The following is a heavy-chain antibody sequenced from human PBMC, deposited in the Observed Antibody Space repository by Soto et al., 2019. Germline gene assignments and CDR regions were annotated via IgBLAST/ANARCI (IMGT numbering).Heavy chain of an antibody. V-gene: IGHV4-39*01. J-gene: IGHJ5*02. CDR2: IYYSGIT. Sequence: HLQLQESGPGLVKPSETLSLTCTVSGDSISNSNYYWGWIRQPPGKGLEWIANIYYSGITYYNPYLKSRLAISVDTSKNQFSLKLSSVTAADTAIYYCARSNSGYYKWFDPWGQGTLVTVSS. CDR3: ARSNSGYYKWFDP. CDR1: GDSISNSNYY. D-gene: IGHD3-22*01.